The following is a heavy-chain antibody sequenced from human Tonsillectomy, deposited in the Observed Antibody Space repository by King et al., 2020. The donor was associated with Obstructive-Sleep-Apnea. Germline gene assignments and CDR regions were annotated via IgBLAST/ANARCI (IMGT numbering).Heavy chain of an antibody. CDR3: ARHATTVVTPDWFDP. CDR2: IYYSGST. D-gene: IGHD4-23*01. CDR1: GGSISSSSYY. V-gene: IGHV4-39*01. J-gene: IGHJ5*02. Sequence: QLQESGPGLVKPSETLSLTCTVSGGSISSSSYYWGWIRQPPGKGLEWIGSIYYSGSTYYNPSLKSRVTISVDTSKNQFSLKLSSVTAADTAVYYCARHATTVVTPDWFDPWGQGTLVTVSS.